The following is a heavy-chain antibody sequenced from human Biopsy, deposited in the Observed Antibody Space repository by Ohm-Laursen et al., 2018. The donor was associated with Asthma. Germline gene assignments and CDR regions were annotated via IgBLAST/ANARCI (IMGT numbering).Heavy chain of an antibody. J-gene: IGHJ4*02. CDR3: ARDVMEWYLPAFDF. V-gene: IGHV3-23*01. D-gene: IGHD3-3*01. CDR1: GFTFSNYA. Sequence: SLRLSCAASGFTFSNYAMSWVRQAPGKGLEWVSSITGSGGFTYYADSVRGRFTISRDFYKNTLYLQMDSLRPDDTAVYYCARDVMEWYLPAFDFWGQGTLVTVSS. CDR2: ITGSGGFT.